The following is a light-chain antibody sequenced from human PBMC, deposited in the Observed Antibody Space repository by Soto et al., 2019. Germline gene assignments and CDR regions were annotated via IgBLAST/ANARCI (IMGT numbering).Light chain of an antibody. Sequence: EIVLTQSPGTLSLSPGERATLSCRASQSVSSSDLAWYQQKPGQAPRLLIYGASSRATGISVRFSGSGSGTDFTLTISRLEPEDFAVYSCQQYGSSPLTFVGGTKVEIK. J-gene: IGKJ4*01. CDR1: QSVSSSD. CDR3: QQYGSSPLT. CDR2: GAS. V-gene: IGKV3-20*01.